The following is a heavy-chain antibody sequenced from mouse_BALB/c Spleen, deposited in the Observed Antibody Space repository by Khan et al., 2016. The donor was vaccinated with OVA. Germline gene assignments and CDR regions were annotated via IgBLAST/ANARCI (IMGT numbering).Heavy chain of an antibody. CDR3: TRDRIDY. Sequence: VQLQQSGAELAKPGASVKMSCKASGYTFTSYWMHWEKQRPGQGLEWIGYINPTSGYTDYNEKFKDKATLSADKSSSTAYMQLSSLTSEDSAVYYCTRDRIDYWGQGTTLTVSS. J-gene: IGHJ2*01. CDR1: GYTFTSYW. V-gene: IGHV1-7*01. CDR2: INPTSGYT.